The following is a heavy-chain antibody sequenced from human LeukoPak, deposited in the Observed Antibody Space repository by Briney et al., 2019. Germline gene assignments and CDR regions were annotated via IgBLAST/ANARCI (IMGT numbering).Heavy chain of an antibody. J-gene: IGHJ4*02. V-gene: IGHV1-24*01. Sequence: ASVKVSCKVSGYTLTELSMHWVRQAPGKGLEWMGGFDPEDGETIYAQKFQGRVTMTEDTSTDTAYMELSSLRSEDTAVYYCATYGITIFGVVIHYWGQGTLVTVSS. CDR1: GYTLTELS. CDR3: ATYGITIFGVVIHY. D-gene: IGHD3-3*01. CDR2: FDPEDGET.